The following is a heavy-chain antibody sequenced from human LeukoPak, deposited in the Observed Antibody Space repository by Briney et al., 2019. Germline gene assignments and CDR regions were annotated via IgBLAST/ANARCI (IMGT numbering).Heavy chain of an antibody. J-gene: IGHJ4*02. CDR3: AAIVVVPAAIDY. CDR2: ISYSGST. D-gene: IGHD2-2*01. CDR1: GGSISSDAYC. Sequence: SETLSLTCTVSGGSISSDAYCWSWIRQHPGKGLEWIGYISYSGSTYYNPSLKSRVTISVDTSKNQFSLKLGSVTAADTAVYYCAAIVVVPAAIDYWGQGTLVTVSS. V-gene: IGHV4-31*03.